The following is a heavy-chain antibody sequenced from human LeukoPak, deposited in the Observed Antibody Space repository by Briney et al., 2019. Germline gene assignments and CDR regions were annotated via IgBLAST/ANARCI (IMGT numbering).Heavy chain of an antibody. CDR1: GYTFTIYG. CDR3: ARVYASAAGTAFDY. V-gene: IGHV1-18*01. D-gene: IGHD6-13*01. J-gene: IGHJ4*02. Sequence: ASVTVSCKASGYTFTIYGISWVRQAPGQGLEWMGWISAYNGNTNYAQKLQGRVTMTTDTSTSTAYMELRSLRSDDTAVYYCARVYASAAGTAFDYWGQGTLVTVSS. CDR2: ISAYNGNT.